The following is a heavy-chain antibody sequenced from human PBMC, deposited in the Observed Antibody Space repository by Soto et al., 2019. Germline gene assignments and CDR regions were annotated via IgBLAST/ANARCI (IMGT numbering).Heavy chain of an antibody. CDR3: ASHGVAMIVVINGFDY. CDR2: ISSSSSYT. J-gene: IGHJ4*02. CDR1: GFTFSDYY. Sequence: QVQLVESGGGLVKPGGSLRLSCAASGFTFSDYYMSWIRQAPGKGLEWVSYISSSSSYTNYAYSVKGRFTLSRDNAKNSLYLQINSLSAEDTAVYYCASHGVAMIVVINGFDYWGQGTLVTVSS. D-gene: IGHD3-22*01. V-gene: IGHV3-11*05.